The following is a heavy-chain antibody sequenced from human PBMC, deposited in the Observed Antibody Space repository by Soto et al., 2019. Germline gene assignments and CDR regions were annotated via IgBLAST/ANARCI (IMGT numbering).Heavy chain of an antibody. V-gene: IGHV4-59*01. CDR2: IYYSGNT. J-gene: IGHJ4*02. D-gene: IGHD5-12*01. CDR3: VRGGYVHAFDY. CDR1: GGSISYYY. Sequence: XGTLSLTCTVSGGSISYYYWGWIRQPPGKGLEWIGSIYYSGNTHYNPSLKSRVTISVDTSMNQFSLNLDSVTAVDSAVYYCVRGGYVHAFDYWGQGALVTVSS.